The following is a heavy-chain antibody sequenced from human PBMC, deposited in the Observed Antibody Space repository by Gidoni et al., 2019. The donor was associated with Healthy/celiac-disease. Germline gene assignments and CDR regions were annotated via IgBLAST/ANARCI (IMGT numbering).Heavy chain of an antibody. CDR2: IYYSGST. Sequence: QLQLQESGPGLVQPSETLSLPFPVSGGSICSSSYYWGWIRQTPGKGLEGIGSIYYSGSTYYNPSLKSRGTISIDTSKNQFSLKLSSVTAADTAVYYCARHDGYYFDYWGQGTLGTVSA. CDR1: GGSICSSSYY. CDR3: ARHDGYYFDY. V-gene: IGHV4-39*01. J-gene: IGHJ4*02.